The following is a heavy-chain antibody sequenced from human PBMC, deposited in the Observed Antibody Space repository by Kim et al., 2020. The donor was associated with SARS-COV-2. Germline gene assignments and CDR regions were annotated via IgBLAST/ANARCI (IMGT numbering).Heavy chain of an antibody. Sequence: SETLSLTCTVSGGSISSYYWSWIRQPPGKGLEWIGYIYYSGSTNYNPSLKSRVTISVDTSKNQFSLKLSSVTAADTAVYYCARDSGLYGYDNHYYYYGMDVWGQGTTVTVSS. CDR3: ARDSGLYGYDNHYYYYGMDV. V-gene: IGHV4-59*01. CDR2: IYYSGST. J-gene: IGHJ6*02. D-gene: IGHD5-12*01. CDR1: GGSISSYY.